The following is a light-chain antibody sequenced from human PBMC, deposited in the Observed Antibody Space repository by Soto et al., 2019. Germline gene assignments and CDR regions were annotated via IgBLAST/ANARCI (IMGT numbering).Light chain of an antibody. CDR1: TSNIGNNA. J-gene: IGLJ2*01. V-gene: IGLV1-36*01. CDR3: AAWDDSLDDVV. Sequence: QPVLTQPPSVSEAPRQRVTISCSGSTSNIGNNAVSWYQQFPGKAPTLIIYFDDLLPSGVSDRFSGSKSGTSASLAISGLQSEDEADYYCAAWDDSLDDVVFCGGTKVTVL. CDR2: FDD.